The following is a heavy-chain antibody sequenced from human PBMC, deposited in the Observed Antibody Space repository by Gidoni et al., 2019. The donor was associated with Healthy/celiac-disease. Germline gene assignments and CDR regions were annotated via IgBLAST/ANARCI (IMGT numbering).Heavy chain of an antibody. J-gene: IGHJ3*02. CDR1: GFTFSNAW. V-gene: IGHV3-15*01. D-gene: IGHD3-10*01. CDR3: TTAGDYAELLWFGEPPEAHDAFDI. CDR2: IKSKTDGGTT. Sequence: EVQLVESGGGLVKPGGSLRLSCAASGFTFSNAWMSWVRQAPGKGLEWVGRIKSKTDGGTTDYAAPVKGRFTISRDDSKNTLYLQMNSLKTEDTAVYYCTTAGDYAELLWFGEPPEAHDAFDIWGQGTMVTVSS.